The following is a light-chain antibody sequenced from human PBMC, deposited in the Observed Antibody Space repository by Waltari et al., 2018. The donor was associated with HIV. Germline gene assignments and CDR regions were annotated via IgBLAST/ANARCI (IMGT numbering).Light chain of an antibody. V-gene: IGLV3-19*01. Sequence: SSVLTQDPAVSVALGQTVRITCQGDSLRNYFASWYQQKPGQAPVLVMYAKNSRPSGIKNRFSGSNSGNTASLTITGAQAEDEADYYCNSRDSSGNHLYWVFGGGTKLTVL. CDR3: NSRDSSGNHLYWV. CDR1: SLRNYF. CDR2: AKN. J-gene: IGLJ3*02.